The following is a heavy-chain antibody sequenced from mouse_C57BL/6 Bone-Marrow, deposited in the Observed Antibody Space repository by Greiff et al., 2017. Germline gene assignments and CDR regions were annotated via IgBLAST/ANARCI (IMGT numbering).Heavy chain of an antibody. D-gene: IGHD1-1*01. CDR3: AITTVVATIGY. V-gene: IGHV5-12*01. CDR1: GFTFSDYY. Sequence: EVKLVESGGGLVQPGGSLKLSCAASGFTFSDYYMYWVRQTPEKRLEWVAYISNGGGSTYYPDTVKGRFTISRDNAKNTLYLQMSRLKSEDTAMYYCAITTVVATIGYWGQGTTLTVSS. CDR2: ISNGGGST. J-gene: IGHJ2*01.